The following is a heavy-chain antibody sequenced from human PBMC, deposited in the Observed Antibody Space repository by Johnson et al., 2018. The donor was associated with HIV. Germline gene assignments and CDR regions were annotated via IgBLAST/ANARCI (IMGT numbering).Heavy chain of an antibody. CDR1: GFTFSSYG. D-gene: IGHD6-6*01. J-gene: IGHJ3*02. CDR3: VKERQLVRSFDI. Sequence: VQLVESGGGVVQPGRSLRLSCAASGFTFSSYGMHWVRQAPGKGLEWVAVISYDGSNKYYADSVKGRFTVSRDNTKNTLFLEMNSLRPEDTAVYYCVKERQLVRSFDIWGQGTMVTVSS. CDR2: ISYDGSNK. V-gene: IGHV3-30*18.